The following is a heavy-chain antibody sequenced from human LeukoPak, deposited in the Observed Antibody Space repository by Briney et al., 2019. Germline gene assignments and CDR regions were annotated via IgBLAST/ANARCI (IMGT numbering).Heavy chain of an antibody. CDR2: IIPILGIA. CDR1: GGTFSSYT. V-gene: IGHV1-69*02. D-gene: IGHD3-10*01. Sequence: SVKVSCKASGGTFSSYTISWVRQAPGQGLEWMGRIIPILGIANYAQKFQGRVTITADKSTSTAYMELSSLRSEDTAVYYCARGEEDQAFDPWGQGTLVTVFS. CDR3: ARGEEDQAFDP. J-gene: IGHJ5*02.